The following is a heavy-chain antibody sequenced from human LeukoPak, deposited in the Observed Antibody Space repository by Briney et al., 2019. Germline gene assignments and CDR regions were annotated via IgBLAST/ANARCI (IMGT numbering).Heavy chain of an antibody. CDR2: IYTRGST. CDR3: ARDAGRAYCGGDCYFPWFDP. V-gene: IGHV4-61*02. J-gene: IGHJ5*02. D-gene: IGHD2-21*02. Sequence: PSETLSLTCTVSGGSISSGSYYWSWSRQPAGKGLEWIARIYTRGSTNYNPSLKSRVTIAVDSSKHQFSQKLSSVTAADTAVYYCARDAGRAYCGGDCYFPWFDPWGQGTLVTVSS. CDR1: GGSISSGSYY.